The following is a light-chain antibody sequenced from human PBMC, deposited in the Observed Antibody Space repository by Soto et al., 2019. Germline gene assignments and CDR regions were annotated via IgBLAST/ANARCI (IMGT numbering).Light chain of an antibody. V-gene: IGKV3-11*01. Sequence: EILLTQSPATLSSSPGEGATLSCRASQSVSSSLAWYRQKPGQAPRLLIYDASNRATGVPARFSGNGSGTDFTLTISSLEPEDFAVYYCQHRSNWRVTFGQGTKLEI. CDR3: QHRSNWRVT. J-gene: IGKJ2*01. CDR2: DAS. CDR1: QSVSSS.